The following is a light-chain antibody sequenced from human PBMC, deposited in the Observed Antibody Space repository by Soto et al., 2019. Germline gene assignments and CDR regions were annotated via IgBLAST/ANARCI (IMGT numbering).Light chain of an antibody. CDR3: QQYHSYPWT. CDR2: KAS. J-gene: IGKJ1*01. CDR1: QSISSW. V-gene: IGKV1-5*03. Sequence: DIQMTQSPSSLSASVGDRVTITCRASQSISSWLAWYQQKPGEAPKLLIYKASSLESGVPSRFSGSGSGTEFTLTISSLQPDDFATYYCQQYHSYPWTFGQGTKVEIK.